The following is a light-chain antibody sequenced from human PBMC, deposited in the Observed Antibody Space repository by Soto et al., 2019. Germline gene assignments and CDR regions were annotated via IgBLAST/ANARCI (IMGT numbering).Light chain of an antibody. CDR3: QQYTAWPLT. V-gene: IGKV3-20*01. J-gene: IGKJ1*01. Sequence: EVVMTQSPATLSVSPGEGATLSCRASQSVTSNYLAWYQQKPGKAPRLLIHGISNRATGVRDRFSGSGSGTDFTLTISRLEPEDFAVYYCQQYTAWPLTFGQGTKVEVK. CDR2: GIS. CDR1: QSVTSNY.